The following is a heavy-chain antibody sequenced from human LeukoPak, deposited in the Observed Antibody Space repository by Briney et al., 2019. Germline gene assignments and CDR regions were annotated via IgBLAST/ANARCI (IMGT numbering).Heavy chain of an antibody. CDR3: AKAGGYNYYFDY. Sequence: PGGSLRLSCAASGFXFSSYGMHWVRQAPGKGLEWVAVISYDGSNKYYADSVKGRFTISRDNSKNTLYLQMNSLRAEDTAVYYCAKAGGYNYYFDYWGQGTLVTVSS. J-gene: IGHJ4*02. CDR2: ISYDGSNK. D-gene: IGHD5-24*01. CDR1: GFXFSSYG. V-gene: IGHV3-30*18.